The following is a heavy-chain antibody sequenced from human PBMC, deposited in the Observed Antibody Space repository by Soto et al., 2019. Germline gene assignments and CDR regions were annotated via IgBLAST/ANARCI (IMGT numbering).Heavy chain of an antibody. CDR1: GFFFTTYP. D-gene: IGHD2-8*01. CDR2: ITGSSDTI. J-gene: IGHJ4*02. CDR3: ARVDNGNTGADY. V-gene: IGHV3-48*02. Sequence: LRLSCAASGFFFTTYPMNWVRQAPGKGLEWIAYITGSSDTIYYADSVKGRFTISRDNAKSSLYLQMNSLRDEDTAVYYCARVDNGNTGADYWGQGTLVTVSS.